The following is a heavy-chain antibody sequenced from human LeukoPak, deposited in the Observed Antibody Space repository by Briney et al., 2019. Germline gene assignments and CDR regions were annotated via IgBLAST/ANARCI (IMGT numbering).Heavy chain of an antibody. CDR3: ARVRLAAAGTHYFDY. V-gene: IGHV4-59*01. J-gene: IGHJ4*02. CDR1: GGSISSYY. D-gene: IGHD6-13*01. Sequence: SETLSLTCTVSGGSISSYYWSWIRQPPGKGLEWIGYIYYSGSTNYNPSLKSRVTISVDTSKNQFSLKLSSVTAADTAVYYCARVRLAAAGTHYFDYWGQGTLVTVSS. CDR2: IYYSGST.